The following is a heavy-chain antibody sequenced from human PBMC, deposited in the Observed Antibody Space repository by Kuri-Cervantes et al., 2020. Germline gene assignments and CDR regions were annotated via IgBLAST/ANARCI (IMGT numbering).Heavy chain of an antibody. J-gene: IGHJ4*02. V-gene: IGHV4-34*01. CDR3: ARLNSNSEDY. CDR1: GGSFSGYY. CDR2: INHSGST. Sequence: GSLRLSCAVYGGSFSGYYLSWIRQPPGKGLEWIGEINHSGSTNYNPSLKSRVTISVDTSKNQFSLKLSSVTAADTAVYYCARLNSNSEDYWGQGTLVTVSS. D-gene: IGHD4-11*01.